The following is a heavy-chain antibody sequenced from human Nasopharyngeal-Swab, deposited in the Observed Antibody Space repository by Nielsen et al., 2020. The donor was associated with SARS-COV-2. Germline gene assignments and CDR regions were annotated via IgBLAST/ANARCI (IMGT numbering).Heavy chain of an antibody. CDR3: AKDFRHNYDYWSGYFTN. V-gene: IGHV3-23*01. J-gene: IGHJ4*02. CDR1: GFTFSSYA. D-gene: IGHD3-3*01. CDR2: ISGSGHWT. Sequence: GESLKISCAASGFTFSSYAMSWVRQAPGKGLEWVSAISGSGHWTYYADSVKGRFTISRDNSQNTLYLQMNSLRAEDTAVYYCAKDFRHNYDYWSGYFTNWGQGTLVTVSS.